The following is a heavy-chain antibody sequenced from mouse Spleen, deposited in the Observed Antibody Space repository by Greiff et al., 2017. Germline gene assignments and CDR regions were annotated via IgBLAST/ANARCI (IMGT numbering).Heavy chain of an antibody. CDR2: IWSDGST. Sequence: VMLVESGPGLVAPSQSLSITCTVSGFSLTNYAVHWVRQSPGKGLEWLGVIWSDGSTDYNAAFISRLSISKDNSKSQVFFKMNSLQADDTAIYYCARKEITTGAWFAYWGQGTLVTVSA. D-gene: IGHD1-1*01. J-gene: IGHJ3*01. CDR1: GFSLTNYA. V-gene: IGHV2-4-1*01. CDR3: ARKEITTGAWFAY.